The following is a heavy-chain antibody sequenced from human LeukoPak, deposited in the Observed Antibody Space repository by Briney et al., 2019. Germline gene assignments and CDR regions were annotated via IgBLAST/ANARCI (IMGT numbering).Heavy chain of an antibody. V-gene: IGHV1-24*01. CDR3: AIEFPSKLDP. Sequence: ASVKVSCKVSGYTLTELSIHWVRQAPGKGLEWMGGFDPVDGETIYAQKFQARVTMTEDTATDTAYMELSSLRPEDTALYYCAIEFPSKLDPWGQGTLVTVSS. D-gene: IGHD3-3*02. J-gene: IGHJ5*02. CDR1: GYTLTELS. CDR2: FDPVDGET.